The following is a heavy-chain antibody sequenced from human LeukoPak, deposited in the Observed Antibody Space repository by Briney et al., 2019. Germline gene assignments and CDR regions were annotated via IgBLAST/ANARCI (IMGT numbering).Heavy chain of an antibody. CDR3: ARVRPDTAMDSNAFDI. CDR1: GGSISNSY. V-gene: IGHV4-4*07. Sequence: SETLSLTCTVSGGSISNSYWSWIRQPAGKGLEWIGRMYHNGNYNPSLKSRVTISVDTSKNQFSLKLSSVTAADTAVYYCARVRPDTAMDSNAFDIWGQGTMVTVSS. J-gene: IGHJ3*02. CDR2: MYHNG. D-gene: IGHD5-18*01.